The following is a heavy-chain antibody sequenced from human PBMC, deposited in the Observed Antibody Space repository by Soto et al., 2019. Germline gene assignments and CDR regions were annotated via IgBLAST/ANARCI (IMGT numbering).Heavy chain of an antibody. V-gene: IGHV3-30-3*01. D-gene: IGHD2-15*01. J-gene: IGHJ2*01. CDR2: ISYDGSNK. CDR3: ARDGGLGYCSGGSCYYSWYFDL. Sequence: QVQLVESGGGVVQPGRSLRLSCEASGFTFSSYAMHWVRQAPGKGLEWVAVISYDGSNKYYADSVKGRFTISRDNSKNTLYLQMNSLRAEDTAVYYWARDGGLGYCSGGSCYYSWYFDLWGPGTLVTVSS. CDR1: GFTFSSYA.